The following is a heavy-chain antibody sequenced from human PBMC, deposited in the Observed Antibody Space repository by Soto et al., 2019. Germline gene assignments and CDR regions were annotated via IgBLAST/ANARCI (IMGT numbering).Heavy chain of an antibody. Sequence: SVKVSCKASGGTFSSYAISWVRQAPGQGLEWMGGIIPIFGTANYAQKFQGRVTITADESTSTAYMELSSLRSEDTAVYYCARGRNSWIQLDNWGQGTLVTVSS. CDR1: GGTFSSYA. V-gene: IGHV1-69*13. D-gene: IGHD5-18*01. J-gene: IGHJ4*02. CDR3: ARGRNSWIQLDN. CDR2: IIPIFGTA.